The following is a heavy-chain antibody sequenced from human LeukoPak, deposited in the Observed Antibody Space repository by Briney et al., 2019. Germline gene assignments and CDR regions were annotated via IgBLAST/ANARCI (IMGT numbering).Heavy chain of an antibody. D-gene: IGHD2-2*01. Sequence: ASVKVSCKASGYTFTNYYIHWVRQAPGQGLVWMGWINPNSGGTNYAQKFQGRVTMTWDTSISTAYMELSSLRSDDTAVYYCARAYCSGTCPIGGYWGQGTLVTVSS. CDR2: INPNSGGT. V-gene: IGHV1-2*02. CDR1: GYTFTNYY. CDR3: ARAYCSGTCPIGGY. J-gene: IGHJ4*02.